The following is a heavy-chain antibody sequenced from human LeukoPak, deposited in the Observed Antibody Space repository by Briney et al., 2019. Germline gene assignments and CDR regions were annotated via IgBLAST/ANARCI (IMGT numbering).Heavy chain of an antibody. V-gene: IGHV4-34*01. D-gene: IGHD6-13*01. CDR2: INHSGST. J-gene: IGHJ4*02. CDR1: GGSFSGYY. Sequence: SETLSLTCAVYGGSFSGYYWSWIRQPPGKGLEWIGEINHSGSTNYNPSLKSRVTISVDTSKNQFSLKLSSVTAADTAVYYCARSAAAEIFDYWGQGTLVTVSS. CDR3: ARSAAAEIFDY.